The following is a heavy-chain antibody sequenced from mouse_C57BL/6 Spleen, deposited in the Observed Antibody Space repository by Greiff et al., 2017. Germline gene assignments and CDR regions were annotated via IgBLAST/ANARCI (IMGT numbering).Heavy chain of an antibody. CDR1: GYSITSGYY. V-gene: IGHV3-6*01. CDR3: VRNSNYGYFDY. CDR2: ISYDGSN. J-gene: IGHJ2*01. D-gene: IGHD2-5*01. Sequence: EVQLVESGPGLVKPSQSLSLTCSVTGYSITSGYYWNWIRQFPGNKLEWMGYISYDGSNNYNPSLKNRISITRDTSKNQFFLKLNSVTTEDTATYYCVRNSNYGYFDYWGQGTTLTVSS.